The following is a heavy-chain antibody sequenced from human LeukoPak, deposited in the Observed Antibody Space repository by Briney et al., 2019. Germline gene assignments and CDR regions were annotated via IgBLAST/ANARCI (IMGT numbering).Heavy chain of an antibody. Sequence: SETLSLTCTVSGGSISSYYWSWIRQPPGKGLEWIWYIYYSGSTTYNPSLNSRGTMSVDTTKNQFSLKLSSVTAADTAVYYCARGYYNSRGYAFDHWGQGTRVTVSS. V-gene: IGHV4-59*08. CDR2: IYYSGST. CDR3: ARGYYNSRGYAFDH. CDR1: GGSISSYY. D-gene: IGHD3-22*01. J-gene: IGHJ4*02.